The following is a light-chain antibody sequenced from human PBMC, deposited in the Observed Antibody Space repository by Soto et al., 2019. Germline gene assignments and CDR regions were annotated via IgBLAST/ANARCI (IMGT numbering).Light chain of an antibody. CDR1: QGISSY. CDR3: EQVKSYALS. J-gene: IGKJ4*01. Sequence: IQLTQSPSSLSASVGDRVTITCRASQGISSYLAWYQXXXXXXXKXXXYAXYTXQSGVPSMFSGSGSGTDFTLTISSLQPEDFATYYCEQVKSYALSCGGGTKVDIK. CDR2: AXY. V-gene: IGKV1-9*01.